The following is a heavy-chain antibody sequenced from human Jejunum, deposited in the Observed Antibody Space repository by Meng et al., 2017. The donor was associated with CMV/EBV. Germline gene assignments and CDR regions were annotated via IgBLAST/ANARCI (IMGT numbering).Heavy chain of an antibody. V-gene: IGHV3-48*04. CDR2: ISGSSSRI. J-gene: IGHJ4*02. CDR3: ARDVIDDFWSNYSLDH. Sequence: TFSSYGMNWVRQAPGKGLEWVSSISGSSSRIHYGDSLKGRFTISRDNAKNSPYLQMNSLRAEDTAVYYCARDVIDDFWSNYSLDHWGQGALVTVSS. D-gene: IGHD3-3*01. CDR1: TFSSYG.